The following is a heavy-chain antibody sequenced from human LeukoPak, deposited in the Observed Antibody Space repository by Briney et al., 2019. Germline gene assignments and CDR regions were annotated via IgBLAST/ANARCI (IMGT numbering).Heavy chain of an antibody. D-gene: IGHD5-24*01. Sequence: GGSLRLSCAASGFTFSSYSMNWVRQAPGKGLEWVSSISSSSSYIYYADSVKGRFTISRDNAKNSLYLQMNSLRAEDTAVYYCARARDGYPIGYFDYWGQGTLVIVSS. CDR3: ARARDGYPIGYFDY. CDR1: GFTFSSYS. CDR2: ISSSSSYI. J-gene: IGHJ4*02. V-gene: IGHV3-21*01.